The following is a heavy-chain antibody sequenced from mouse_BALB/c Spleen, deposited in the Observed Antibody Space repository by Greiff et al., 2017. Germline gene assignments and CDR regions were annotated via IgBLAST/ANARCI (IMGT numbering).Heavy chain of an antibody. Sequence: QVQLKQSGPGLVAPSQSLSITCTVSGFSLTSYDISWIRQPPGKGLEWLGVIWTGGGTNYNSAFMSRLSISKDNSKSQVFLKMNSLQTDDTAIYYCVRTSMITTFAYWGQGTLVTVSA. CDR1: GFSLTSYD. V-gene: IGHV2-9-2*01. J-gene: IGHJ3*01. CDR2: IWTGGGT. CDR3: VRTSMITTFAY. D-gene: IGHD2-4*01.